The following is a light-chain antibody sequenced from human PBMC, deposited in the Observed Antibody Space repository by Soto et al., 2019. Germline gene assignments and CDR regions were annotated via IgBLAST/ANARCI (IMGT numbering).Light chain of an antibody. V-gene: IGKV3-20*01. J-gene: IGKJ1*01. CDR3: QQYSKSSLT. Sequence: EIVLTHSPDTLSLSPGERATLSCRASESVSQNYLAWYQQKPGQAPRLVIYGASSRATGIPDRFSGSGSGTDFTLTISRLEPEDFAVYYCQQYSKSSLTFGQGTKVEIK. CDR1: ESVSQNY. CDR2: GAS.